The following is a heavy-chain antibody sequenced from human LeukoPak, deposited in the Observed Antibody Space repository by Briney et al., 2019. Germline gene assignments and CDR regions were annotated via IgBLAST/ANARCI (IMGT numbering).Heavy chain of an antibody. CDR2: IHTSGDT. V-gene: IGHV3-53*01. D-gene: IGHD2-15*01. J-gene: IGHJ4*02. Sequence: GGSLRLSCAASGLTGSRNYVSWVRQAAGKGLEWVSAIHTSGDTCYADSVKGRFTISRDTSKNTLYLQINSLRAEDTAVYYCARDRSTANGHCSGDYCYAEVGRGQGTLVTVSS. CDR1: GLTGSRNY. CDR3: ARDRSTANGHCSGDYCYAEVG.